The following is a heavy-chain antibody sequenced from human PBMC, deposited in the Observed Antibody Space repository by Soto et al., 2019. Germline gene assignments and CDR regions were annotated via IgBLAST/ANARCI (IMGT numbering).Heavy chain of an antibody. Sequence: GGSLRLSCAASGFTFSSYGMHWVRQAPGKGLEWVAVISYDGSNKYYADSVKGRFTISRDNSKNTLYLQMNSLRAEDTAVYYCAKVTTVTTGVLGGFDPWGQGTLVTVSS. CDR1: GFTFSSYG. CDR2: ISYDGSNK. V-gene: IGHV3-30*18. CDR3: AKVTTVTTGVLGGFDP. D-gene: IGHD4-4*01. J-gene: IGHJ5*02.